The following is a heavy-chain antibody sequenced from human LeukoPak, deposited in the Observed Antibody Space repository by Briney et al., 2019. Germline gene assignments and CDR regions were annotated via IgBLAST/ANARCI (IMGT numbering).Heavy chain of an antibody. V-gene: IGHV1-69*13. CDR2: IIPIFGTA. CDR3: AREGEGGNWFDP. CDR1: GYTFTSYG. Sequence: SVKVSCKASGYTFTSYGISWVRQAPGQGLEWMGGIIPIFGTANYAQKFQGRVTITADESTSTAYMELSRLRSDDTAVYYCAREGEGGNWFDPWGQGTLVTVSS. J-gene: IGHJ5*02.